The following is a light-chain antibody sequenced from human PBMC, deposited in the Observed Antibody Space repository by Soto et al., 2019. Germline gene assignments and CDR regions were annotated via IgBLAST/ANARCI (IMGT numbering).Light chain of an antibody. J-gene: IGKJ2*01. CDR1: QRLTSNY. V-gene: IGKV3-20*01. Sequence: EVVLTQYPGTLSLSPGEAANLFCKATQRLTSNYLACYQQRPGQAPRLLIYGTSSRATGIPDRFLGRGSGTDVALTMSYLEPEDVRVYSGPQYVSSASSFGRATKLEIK. CDR2: GTS. CDR3: PQYVSSASS.